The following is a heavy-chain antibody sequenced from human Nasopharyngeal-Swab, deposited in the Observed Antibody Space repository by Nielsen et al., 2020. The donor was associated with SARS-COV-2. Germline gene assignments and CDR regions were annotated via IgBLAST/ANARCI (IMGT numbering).Heavy chain of an antibody. D-gene: IGHD2-21*02. V-gene: IGHV4-61*08. Sequence: SETLSLTCTVSGGSVSRVGYYWSWIRQAPGKGLDWIGYVDYRGSTSYNPSLKGRVTTAVDTSKNPFSLRLSSVTAADTAVYYCAREVAVTYYFDYWGQGTLVTVSS. CDR3: AREVAVTYYFDY. J-gene: IGHJ4*02. CDR2: VDYRGST. CDR1: GGSVSRVGYY.